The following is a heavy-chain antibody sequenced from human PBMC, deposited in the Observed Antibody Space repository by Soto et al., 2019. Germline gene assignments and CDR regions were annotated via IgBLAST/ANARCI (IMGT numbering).Heavy chain of an antibody. J-gene: IGHJ4*02. Sequence: QVQLQESVPGLVKPSETLSLTCTVSGVSISNYYWTWIRQPPGKGLEWIGYIHHSGITNYNPSLTSRVTRSLATSKNQFSLRLGSVTAAGTAVYYCARAVNDFWSGFSYYFDYWGQGTLVPVSS. CDR2: IHHSGIT. V-gene: IGHV4-59*01. CDR1: GVSISNYY. CDR3: ARAVNDFWSGFSYYFDY. D-gene: IGHD3-3*01.